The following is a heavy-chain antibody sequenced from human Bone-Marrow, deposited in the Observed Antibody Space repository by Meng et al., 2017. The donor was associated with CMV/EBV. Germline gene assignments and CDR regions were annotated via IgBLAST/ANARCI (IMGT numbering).Heavy chain of an antibody. CDR2: IKQDGSEK. CDR1: GFTFSSYW. D-gene: IGHD3-16*02. Sequence: GESLKISCAASGFTFSSYWMSWVRQAPGKGLEWVANIKQDGSEKYYVDSVKGRFTISRDNAKNSLYLQMNSLRAEDTAVYYCARGSAGLSTDYYYYGMDVWGQGTTVTVPS. V-gene: IGHV3-7*01. CDR3: ARGSAGLSTDYYYYGMDV. J-gene: IGHJ6*02.